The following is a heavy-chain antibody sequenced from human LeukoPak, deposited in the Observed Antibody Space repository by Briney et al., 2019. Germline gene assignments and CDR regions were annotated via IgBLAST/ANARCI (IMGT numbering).Heavy chain of an antibody. CDR2: IDANSGGT. D-gene: IGHD4-17*01. Sequence: GSLKVSCKASGYTFTDYYIHWVRQAPGQGLEWMGWIDANSGGTKYGLKFQGRVTMTRDTSISTAYMELSRLRSDDTAVYYCARDYGDYGSHWPAFDIWGQGTMDTLPS. CDR3: ARDYGDYGSHWPAFDI. CDR1: GYTFTDYY. J-gene: IGHJ3*02. V-gene: IGHV1-2*02.